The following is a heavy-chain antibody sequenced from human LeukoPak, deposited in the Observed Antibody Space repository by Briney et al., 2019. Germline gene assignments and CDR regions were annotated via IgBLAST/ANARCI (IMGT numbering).Heavy chain of an antibody. D-gene: IGHD6-19*01. CDR2: ISYDGSNK. CDR3: AKDGGIGIAVAGTYYYYGMDV. V-gene: IGHV3-30*18. CDR1: GFTFSSYG. J-gene: IGHJ6*02. Sequence: GGSLRLSCATSGFTFSSYGMHWVRQAPGKGLEWVAVISYDGSNKYYADSVKGRFTISRDNSKNTLYLQMNSLRAEDTAVYYCAKDGGIGIAVAGTYYYYGMDVWGQGTTVTVSS.